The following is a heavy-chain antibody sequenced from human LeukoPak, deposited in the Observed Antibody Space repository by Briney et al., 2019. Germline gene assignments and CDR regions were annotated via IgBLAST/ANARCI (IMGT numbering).Heavy chain of an antibody. CDR1: GFTFSSYW. D-gene: IGHD3-22*01. CDR3: ARDLVAYYYDSSGPIDY. V-gene: IGHV3-7*01. Sequence: GSLRLSCAASGFTFSSYWMSWVRQAPGKGLEWVANIKQDGSEKYYVDSVKGRFTISRDNAKNSLYLQMNSLRAEDTAVYYCARDLVAYYYDSSGPIDYWGQGTLVTVSS. J-gene: IGHJ4*02. CDR2: IKQDGSEK.